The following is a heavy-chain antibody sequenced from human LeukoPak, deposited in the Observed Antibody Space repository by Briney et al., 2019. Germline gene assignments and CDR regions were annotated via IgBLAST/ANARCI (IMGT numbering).Heavy chain of an antibody. CDR1: GYTFTGYY. CDR2: INPNNGGT. Sequence: ASVKVSCKASGYTFTGYYMHWVRQAPGQGLEWMGWINPNNGGTNYAQKFQGRVTMTRDTSISTAYMELRRLRSDEAAVYYCARAPRDYGSGSYYINWGQGTLVTVSS. CDR3: ARAPRDYGSGSYYIN. D-gene: IGHD3-10*01. J-gene: IGHJ4*02. V-gene: IGHV1-2*02.